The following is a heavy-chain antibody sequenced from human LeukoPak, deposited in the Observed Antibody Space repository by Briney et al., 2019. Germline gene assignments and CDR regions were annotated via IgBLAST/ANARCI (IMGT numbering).Heavy chain of an antibody. J-gene: IGHJ4*02. CDR1: GGTFSSYA. CDR3: ASGGGFGELQVDY. V-gene: IGHV1-69*13. CDR2: IIPIFGTA. D-gene: IGHD3-10*01. Sequence: SVKVSCQASGGTFSSYAISWVRQAPGHGLEWMGGIIPIFGTANYAQKFQGRVTITADESTSTAYMELSSLRSEDTAVYYCASGGGFGELQVDYWGQGTLVTVSS.